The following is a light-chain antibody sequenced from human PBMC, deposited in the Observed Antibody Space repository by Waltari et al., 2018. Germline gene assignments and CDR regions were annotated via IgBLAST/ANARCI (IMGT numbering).Light chain of an antibody. J-gene: IGLJ2*01. Sequence: SYELTQPPSVSVSPGQTASITCSGDKLEDKYVCWYQQKPGQSPVMVIYQDTRRPSEIPGRLSGSSSGNTATLTISGSQAVDEADYYCQAWDSRTYVVFGGGTKLTVL. CDR2: QDT. CDR1: KLEDKY. CDR3: QAWDSRTYVV. V-gene: IGLV3-1*01.